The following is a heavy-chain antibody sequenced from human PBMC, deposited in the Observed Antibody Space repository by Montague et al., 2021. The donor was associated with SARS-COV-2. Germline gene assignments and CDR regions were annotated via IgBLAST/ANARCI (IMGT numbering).Heavy chain of an antibody. V-gene: IGHV4-39*02. Sequence: TLSLTCTVSGGSITNNIDYWAWIRRPPGKGLEWIGSIYYTGNTYYNPSLKSRVTISVVTSKNHFTLKLSSVTAAETAVYYCARLKRYFDSSGSPSAFDFWGQGTKVTVSS. CDR3: ARLKRYFDSSGSPSAFDF. D-gene: IGHD3-22*01. J-gene: IGHJ3*01. CDR1: GGSITNNIDY. CDR2: IYYTGNT.